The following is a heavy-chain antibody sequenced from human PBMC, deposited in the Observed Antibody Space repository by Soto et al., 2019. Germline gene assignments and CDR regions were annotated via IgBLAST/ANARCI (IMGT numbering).Heavy chain of an antibody. Sequence: GGSLRLSCAASGFTFSNYAMSWVRQAPGKGLDWVSVISGSGGSTYYADSVKGRFTISRDNSKNTLYLQMNSLRAEDTAVYYCASRTSGWYFDYWGQGTLVTVSS. CDR3: ASRTSGWYFDY. CDR2: ISGSGGST. D-gene: IGHD6-19*01. V-gene: IGHV3-23*01. CDR1: GFTFSNYA. J-gene: IGHJ4*02.